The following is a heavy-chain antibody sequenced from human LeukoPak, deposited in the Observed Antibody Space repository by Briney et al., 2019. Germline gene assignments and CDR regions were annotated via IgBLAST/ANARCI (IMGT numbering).Heavy chain of an antibody. CDR2: IWYDGSKK. V-gene: IGHV3-33*01. CDR1: GFTFSSYG. J-gene: IGHJ4*02. D-gene: IGHD6-19*01. CDR3: ARGLSEADY. Sequence: GGSLRLSCAASGFTFSSYGIHWVRQAPGKGLEWVALIWYDGSKKYYADSVKGRFTISRDNSNNTLYLQMNSLRAEDTAVYYCARGLSEADYWGQGTLVTVSS.